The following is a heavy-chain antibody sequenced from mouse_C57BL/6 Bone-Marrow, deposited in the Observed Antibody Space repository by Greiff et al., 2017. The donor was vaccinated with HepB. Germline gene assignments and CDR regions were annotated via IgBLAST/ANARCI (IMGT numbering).Heavy chain of an antibody. V-gene: IGHV1-55*01. CDR2: INPGSGST. CDR1: GYTFTSYW. J-gene: IGHJ1*03. CDR3: ARIGVGPYWYFDV. Sequence: VQLQQPGAELVKPGASVKMSCKASGYTFTSYWITWVKQSPVQGLEWIGDINPGSGSTNYNEKFKSKATLTVDTSSSTAYMQLSSLTSEDSAVYYCARIGVGPYWYFDVWGTGTTVTVSS.